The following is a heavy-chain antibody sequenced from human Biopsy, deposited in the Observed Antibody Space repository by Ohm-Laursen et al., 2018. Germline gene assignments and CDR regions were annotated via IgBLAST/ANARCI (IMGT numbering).Heavy chain of an antibody. CDR3: ARQVDFWSGYVDY. CDR1: GGSISDSTYH. J-gene: IGHJ4*02. D-gene: IGHD3-3*01. Sequence: GTLSLTCTVSGGSISDSTYHWGWLRQSPGKGLEWIGNIYYSGNTDYSPSLKSRVTISVDTSNNQFSLKLRCVTAADTAVYYCARQVDFWSGYVDYWGQGTLVAVSS. CDR2: IYYSGNT. V-gene: IGHV4-39*01.